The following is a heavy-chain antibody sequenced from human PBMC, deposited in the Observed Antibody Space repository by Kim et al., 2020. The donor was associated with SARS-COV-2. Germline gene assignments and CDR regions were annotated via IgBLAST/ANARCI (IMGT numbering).Heavy chain of an antibody. Sequence: NYADSVKGRFTISRDNSKNALYLQVNSLRVEDTAVYFCARDSDDSGSFFDYWGQGTLVTVSS. V-gene: IGHV3-30*01. CDR3: ARDSDDSGSFFDY. D-gene: IGHD3-10*01. J-gene: IGHJ4*02.